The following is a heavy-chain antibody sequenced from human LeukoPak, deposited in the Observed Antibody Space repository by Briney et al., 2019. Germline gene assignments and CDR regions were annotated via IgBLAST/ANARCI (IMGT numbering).Heavy chain of an antibody. V-gene: IGHV4-59*11. Sequence: SETLSLTCSVSGDSMNRHYWSWIRQPPGKGLEWIGYIYYSGSTNYNPSLKSRVTISVDNSKNQLSLTLTSVTAADTAVYYCAREVGGDFDALDYWGQGTLVTVSS. CDR1: GDSMNRHY. J-gene: IGHJ4*02. CDR2: IYYSGST. D-gene: IGHD4-17*01. CDR3: AREVGGDFDALDY.